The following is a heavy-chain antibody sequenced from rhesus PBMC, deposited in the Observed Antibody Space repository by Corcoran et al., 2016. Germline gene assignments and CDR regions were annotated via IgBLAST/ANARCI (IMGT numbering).Heavy chain of an antibody. V-gene: IGHV4-76*01. J-gene: IGHJ4*01. D-gene: IGHD4-23*01. CDR3: ARLQYYYFDY. CDR1: GGSISGGFD. Sequence: QVQLQESGPGLVKPSETLSLTCVVSGGSISGGFDWSWICQPPGKGLEWIGYISGSSGSTNYNPSLRNRVTISKDTSKNQVSLNLKSVTAADTAVYYCARLQYYYFDYWGQGVLVTVSS. CDR2: ISGSSGST.